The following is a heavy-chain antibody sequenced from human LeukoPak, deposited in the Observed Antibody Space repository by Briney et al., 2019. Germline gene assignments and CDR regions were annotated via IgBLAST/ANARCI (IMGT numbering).Heavy chain of an antibody. CDR2: IIPIFGTA. CDR3: AREGYCSSTSCAIDY. V-gene: IGHV1-69*13. J-gene: IGHJ4*02. Sequence: SVKVSCRASGYTFTDYYIHWVRQAPGQGLEWMGGIIPIFGTANYAQKFQGRVTITADESTSTAYMELSSLRSEDTAVYYCAREGYCSSTSCAIDYWGQGTLVTVSS. CDR1: GYTFTDYY. D-gene: IGHD2-2*01.